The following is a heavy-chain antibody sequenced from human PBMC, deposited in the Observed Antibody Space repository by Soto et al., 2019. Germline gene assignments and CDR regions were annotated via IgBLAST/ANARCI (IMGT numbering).Heavy chain of an antibody. V-gene: IGHV1-3*01. D-gene: IGHD3-10*01. J-gene: IGHJ6*02. Sequence: ASVKVSCKASGYTFTSYAMHWVRQAPGQRPEWMGWINAGNGNTKYSQKFQGRVTITRDTSASTAYMELSSLRSEDAAVYYCARSLGSLRYYGMDVWAQGTTVTVSS. CDR3: ARSLGSLRYYGMDV. CDR2: INAGNGNT. CDR1: GYTFTSYA.